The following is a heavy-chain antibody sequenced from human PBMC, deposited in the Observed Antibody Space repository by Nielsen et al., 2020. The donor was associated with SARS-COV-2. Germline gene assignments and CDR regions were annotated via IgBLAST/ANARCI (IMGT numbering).Heavy chain of an antibody. J-gene: IGHJ4*02. D-gene: IGHD3-10*01. Sequence: SETLSLTCTVSGASVSRGEYYWNWVCQPPGKGLEWIGFIYYSGSTKYNPSLKSRLTISLDTSRNQCSLRLNSVTAADTAMYYCAARLYYGSGRALGYWGQGTLVTVSS. V-gene: IGHV4-30-4*01. CDR2: IYYSGST. CDR1: GASVSRGEYY. CDR3: AARLYYGSGRALGY.